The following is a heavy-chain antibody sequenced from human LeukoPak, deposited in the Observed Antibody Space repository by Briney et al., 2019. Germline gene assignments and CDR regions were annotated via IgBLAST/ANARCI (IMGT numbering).Heavy chain of an antibody. D-gene: IGHD6-13*01. CDR1: GFTVSSNY. CDR3: ARETKFNSSSWYRGYFDY. CDR2: IYSGGST. V-gene: IGHV3-66*01. Sequence: GGSPRLSCAGSGFTVSSNYMSWVRQAPGKGLEWVSVIYSGGSTYYADSVKGRFTISRDNSKNTLYLQMNSLRAEDTAVYYCARETKFNSSSWYRGYFDYWGQGTLVTVSS. J-gene: IGHJ4*02.